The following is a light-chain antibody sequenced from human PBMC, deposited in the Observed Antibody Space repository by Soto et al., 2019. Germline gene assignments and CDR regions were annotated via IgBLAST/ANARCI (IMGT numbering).Light chain of an antibody. Sequence: EIVMTQSPATLSVSPGETATLSCRASQSVGSAVAWYQHKPGQAPRLLIVGASIRATGVPGRFSGRGSGTEFTLTISSLLSEDFAGYYCQQYKNWPPLTFGRGTTVEIK. J-gene: IGKJ4*01. V-gene: IGKV3-15*01. CDR2: GAS. CDR3: QQYKNWPPLT. CDR1: QSVGSA.